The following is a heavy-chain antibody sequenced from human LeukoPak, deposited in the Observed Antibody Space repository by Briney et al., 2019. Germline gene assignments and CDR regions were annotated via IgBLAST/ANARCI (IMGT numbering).Heavy chain of an antibody. V-gene: IGHV3-48*03. CDR3: AELGITMIGGV. J-gene: IGHJ6*04. CDR1: GFTFSSFG. CDR2: ISPSGGIT. D-gene: IGHD3-10*02. Sequence: RGSLRLSCTASGFTFSSFGMSWVRQAPGKGLEWVSGISPSGGITYYADSVKGRFTISRDNAKNSLYLQMNSLRAEDTAVYYCAELGITMIGGVWGKGATVTISS.